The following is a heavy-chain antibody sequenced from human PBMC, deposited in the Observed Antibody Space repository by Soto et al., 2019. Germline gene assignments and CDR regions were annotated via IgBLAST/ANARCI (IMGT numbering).Heavy chain of an antibody. CDR2: IKSKTSGETT. V-gene: IGHV3-15*01. J-gene: IGHJ4*02. CDR1: GFAFTSAW. Sequence: EVQLVESGGGFVEPGESLSLSCAASGFAFTSAWLSWFRQAPGKGLEWIGLIKSKTSGETTDYAAPVKGRFTISRDDSKTTVFLHMSSLKTEDTGMFFCAADDAALGSGEFDYWGQGTLVTVSS. D-gene: IGHD3-10*01. CDR3: AADDAALGSGEFDY.